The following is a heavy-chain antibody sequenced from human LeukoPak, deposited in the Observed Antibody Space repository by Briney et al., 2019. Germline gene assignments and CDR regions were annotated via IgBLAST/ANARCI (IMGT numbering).Heavy chain of an antibody. Sequence: PSQTLSLTCTVSGGSISSGGYYWSWIRQHPGKGLEWIGYIYYSGSTYYNPSLKSRVTISVDTSKNQFSLKLSSVTAADTAVYYCARGPMVEENWFDPWGQGTLVTVSS. CDR2: IYYSGST. CDR3: ARGPMVEENWFDP. V-gene: IGHV4-31*03. J-gene: IGHJ5*02. CDR1: GGSISSGGYY. D-gene: IGHD3-10*01.